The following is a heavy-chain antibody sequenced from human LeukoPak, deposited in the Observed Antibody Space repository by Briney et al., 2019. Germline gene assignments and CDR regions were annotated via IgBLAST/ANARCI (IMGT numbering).Heavy chain of an antibody. CDR1: GFTFSSYS. CDR2: ISSSSSYI. J-gene: IGHJ3*02. D-gene: IGHD2-2*01. CDR3: AKDLSVKCSSTSCPRGNAFDI. Sequence: GGSPRLSCAASGFTFSSYSMNWVRQAPGKGLEWVSSISSSSSYIYYADSVKGRFTISRDNAKNSLYLQMNSLRAEDTAVYYCAKDLSVKCSSTSCPRGNAFDIWGQGTMVTVSS. V-gene: IGHV3-21*04.